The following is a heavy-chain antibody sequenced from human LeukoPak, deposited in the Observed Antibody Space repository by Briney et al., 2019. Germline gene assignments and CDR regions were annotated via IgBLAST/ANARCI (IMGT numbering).Heavy chain of an antibody. D-gene: IGHD6-6*01. CDR2: IKQDGSEK. Sequence: GGSLRLSCAASGFTFSSYWMSWVRQAPGKGLEWVANIKQDGSEKYYVDSVKGRFTISRDNAKNSLYLQMNSLRAEDTALFYCARDSGYSSSSGFDYWGQGTLVTVSS. CDR3: ARDSGYSSSSGFDY. J-gene: IGHJ4*02. V-gene: IGHV3-7*01. CDR1: GFTFSSYW.